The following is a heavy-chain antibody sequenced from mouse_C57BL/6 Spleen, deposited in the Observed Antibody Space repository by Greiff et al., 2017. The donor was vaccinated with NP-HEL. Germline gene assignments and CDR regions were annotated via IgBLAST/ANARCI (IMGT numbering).Heavy chain of an antibody. V-gene: IGHV1-82*01. Sequence: VQLQQSGPELVKPGASVKISCKASGYAFSSSWMNWVKQRPGKGLEWIGRIYPGDGDTNYNGKFKGKATLTADKSSSTAYMQLSSLTSEDAAVYFCDLITTGVATDYWGQGTTLTVSS. CDR2: IYPGDGDT. CDR1: GYAFSSSW. CDR3: DLITTGVATDY. D-gene: IGHD1-1*01. J-gene: IGHJ2*01.